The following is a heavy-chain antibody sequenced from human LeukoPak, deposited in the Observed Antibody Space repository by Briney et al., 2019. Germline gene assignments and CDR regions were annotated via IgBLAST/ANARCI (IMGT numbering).Heavy chain of an antibody. J-gene: IGHJ4*02. CDR2: ISAYNGNT. D-gene: IGHD3-22*01. V-gene: IGHV1-18*01. CDR1: GYTFTNYD. CDR3: ARDMPSYYDSSGQEF. Sequence: TSVKVSCKASGYTFTNYDIVWVRQAPGQGLEWMGWISAYNGNTNYAQKLQGRVTMTTDTSTSTAYMELRSLRSDDTAVYYCARDMPSYYDSSGQEFWGQGTLVTVSS.